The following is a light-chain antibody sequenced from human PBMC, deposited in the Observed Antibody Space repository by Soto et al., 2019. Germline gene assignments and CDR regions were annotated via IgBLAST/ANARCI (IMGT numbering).Light chain of an antibody. J-gene: IGKJ5*01. CDR3: QQYSSYPIT. V-gene: IGKV1-5*01. CDR1: QTITSD. Sequence: DIQMTQSPSSLSASVGDRVTITCRASQTITSDLNWYQQKPGKAPKLLIYDASSLESGVPSRFSGSGSGAEFTLTIRSPQPDDFATYYCQQYSSYPITYGQGTRLEIK. CDR2: DAS.